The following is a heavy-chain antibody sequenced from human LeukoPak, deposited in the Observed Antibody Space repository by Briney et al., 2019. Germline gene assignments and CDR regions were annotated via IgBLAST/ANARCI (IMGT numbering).Heavy chain of an antibody. Sequence: PGGSLRLSCAASGFTFSSYSMNWVRQAPGKGLEWVSSISSSSSYIYYADSVKGRFAISRDNAKNSLYLQMNSLRAEDTAVYYCARDSYYDSSGYYYVVIAPIDNAFDIWGQGTMVTVSS. CDR2: ISSSSSYI. J-gene: IGHJ3*02. D-gene: IGHD3-22*01. V-gene: IGHV3-21*01. CDR1: GFTFSSYS. CDR3: ARDSYYDSSGYYYVVIAPIDNAFDI.